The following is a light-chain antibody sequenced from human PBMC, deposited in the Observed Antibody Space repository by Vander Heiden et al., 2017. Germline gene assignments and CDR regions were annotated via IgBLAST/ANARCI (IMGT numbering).Light chain of an antibody. J-gene: IGKJ2*01. CDR1: QSVSSGY. V-gene: IGKV3-20*01. Sequence: EIVLTQSPGTLSLSPGERPTLSCRASQSVSSGYLAWYQQKPGQAPRLLIYGVSSRATGIPDRFSGSGSGTDFTLTISRLEPEDFAVYYCQQYGSSPYTFGQGTKLEIK. CDR3: QQYGSSPYT. CDR2: GVS.